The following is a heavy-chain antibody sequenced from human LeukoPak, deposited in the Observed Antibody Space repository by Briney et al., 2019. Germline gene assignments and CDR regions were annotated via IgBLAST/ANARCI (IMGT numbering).Heavy chain of an antibody. Sequence: GGSLRLSCAASGFTFSSYSMNGVRQAPGKGLEWVSFISSSSSTKYYADSVKGRFTISRDDSQNIVYLQMDSLRAEDTALYYCTTRLRNHFDYWGQGTQVTVSS. CDR3: TTRLRNHFDY. CDR1: GFTFSSYS. D-gene: IGHD5-12*01. J-gene: IGHJ4*02. CDR2: ISSSSSTK. V-gene: IGHV3-48*01.